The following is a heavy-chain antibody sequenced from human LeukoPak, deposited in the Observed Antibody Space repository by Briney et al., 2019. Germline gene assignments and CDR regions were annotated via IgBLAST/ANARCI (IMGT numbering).Heavy chain of an antibody. CDR3: TRAVAGHPD. Sequence: SETLSLTCAVSGVPFSNYYWSWVRQTPRQGLEWIGEINHSGYTNYNPSLKSRVTMSIDTSKNQFSLRLTSVSAADTGVYYCTRAVAGHPDWGQGTLVTVSS. CDR1: GVPFSNYY. J-gene: IGHJ4*02. D-gene: IGHD6-19*01. CDR2: INHSGYT. V-gene: IGHV4-34*01.